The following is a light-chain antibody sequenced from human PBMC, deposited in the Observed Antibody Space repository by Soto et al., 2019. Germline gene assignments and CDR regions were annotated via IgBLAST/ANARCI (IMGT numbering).Light chain of an antibody. CDR2: DAS. J-gene: IGKJ1*01. V-gene: IGKV3-20*01. CDR1: QSVSID. Sequence: EIVLTQSPATLSLSPGERATLSCRASQSVSIDLAWYQQKPGQAPRLLIYDASNRATGIAARFSGGGSGTDFTLTISRLEPEDFAVYYCQQYGSSPWTFGQGTKVDIK. CDR3: QQYGSSPWT.